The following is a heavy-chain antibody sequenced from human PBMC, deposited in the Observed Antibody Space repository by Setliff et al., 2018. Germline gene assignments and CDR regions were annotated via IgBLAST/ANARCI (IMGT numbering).Heavy chain of an antibody. V-gene: IGHV4-34*01. J-gene: IGHJ5*02. D-gene: IGHD6-13*01. Sequence: PSETLSLTCAVYGDSFSGYFWTWIRRPPGKGLEWIGDIDQSGSTNYNPSLKSRLTISVDTSKNQFSLSLSSVTAADTAVYYCAGGAFGSRWYVRPWFDPWGQGTLVTVS. CDR2: IDQSGST. CDR1: GDSFSGYF. CDR3: AGGAFGSRWYVRPWFDP.